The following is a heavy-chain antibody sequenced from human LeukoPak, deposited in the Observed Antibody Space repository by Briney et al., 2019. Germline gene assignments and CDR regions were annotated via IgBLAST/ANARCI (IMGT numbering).Heavy chain of an antibody. Sequence: GGSLRLSCAASGFTFATYAMSWVRHPPGKGLEWVSSISSSGSYIYYADSVKGRFTISRDNAKNSLYLHMNSLRGEDTAVYYCARDGILQYNYYFDYWGQGTLVTVSS. CDR2: ISSSGSYI. D-gene: IGHD5-24*01. CDR1: GFTFATYA. V-gene: IGHV3-21*06. J-gene: IGHJ4*02. CDR3: ARDGILQYNYYFDY.